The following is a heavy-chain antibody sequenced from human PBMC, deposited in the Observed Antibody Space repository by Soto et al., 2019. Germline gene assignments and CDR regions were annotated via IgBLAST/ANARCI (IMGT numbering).Heavy chain of an antibody. Sequence: GGSLRLSCAASGFTFSSYWMSWVRQAPGKGLEWVANIKQDGSEKYYVDSVKGRFTISRDNAKNSLYLQMNSLRAEDTAVYYCARGNYGDPIYYYYYYYMDVWGKGTTVTVSS. CDR2: IKQDGSEK. J-gene: IGHJ6*03. V-gene: IGHV3-7*01. CDR3: ARGNYGDPIYYYYYYYMDV. D-gene: IGHD4-17*01. CDR1: GFTFSSYW.